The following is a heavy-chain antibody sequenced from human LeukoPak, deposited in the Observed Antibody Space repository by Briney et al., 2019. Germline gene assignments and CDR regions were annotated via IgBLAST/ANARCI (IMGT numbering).Heavy chain of an antibody. CDR3: ARDMFHYGSSSWYWFDP. J-gene: IGHJ5*02. CDR2: IYTSGST. D-gene: IGHD6-13*01. V-gene: IGHV4-4*07. CDR1: GGSISSYY. Sequence: SETLSLTCTVSGGSISSYYWSWIRQPAGKGLEWIGRIYTSGSTNYNPSLKSRVTMSVDTSKNQFPLKLSSVTAADTAVYYCARDMFHYGSSSWYWFDPWGQGTLVTVSS.